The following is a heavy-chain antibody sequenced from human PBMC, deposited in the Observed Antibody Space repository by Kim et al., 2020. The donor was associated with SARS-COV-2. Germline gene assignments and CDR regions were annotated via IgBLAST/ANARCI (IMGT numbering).Heavy chain of an antibody. CDR2: K. J-gene: IGHJ3*02. Sequence: KYYADSVKGRFTISRDNSKNTLYLQMNSLRAEDTAVYYCAREGPSDAFDIWGQGTMVTVSS. CDR3: AREGPSDAFDI. V-gene: IGHV3-30*01.